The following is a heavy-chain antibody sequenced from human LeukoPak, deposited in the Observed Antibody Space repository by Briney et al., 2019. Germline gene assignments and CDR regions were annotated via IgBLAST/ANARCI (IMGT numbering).Heavy chain of an antibody. CDR1: GISFSSHG. D-gene: IGHD6-6*01. CDR2: ICYDGSSK. Sequence: PGRSLRLSCAASGISFSSHGMHWVRQAPGKGLEWVAVICYDGSSKYYADSVKGRFTFSRDNSNNTLYLQMNSLRAEDTAVYYSSRDMGYSSSYGNDYWGQGTMVTVSS. CDR3: SRDMGYSSSYGNDY. V-gene: IGHV3-33*01. J-gene: IGHJ4*02.